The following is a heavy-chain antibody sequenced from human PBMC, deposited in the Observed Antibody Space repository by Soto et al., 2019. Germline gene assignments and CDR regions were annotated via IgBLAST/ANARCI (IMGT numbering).Heavy chain of an antibody. CDR1: GGTFSSYA. CDR3: ARESDSVLMVYASQYAFDI. CDR2: IIPIFGTA. D-gene: IGHD2-8*01. Sequence: QVQLVQSGAEVKKPGSSVKVSCKSSGGTFSSYAISWVRQAPGQGLEWMGGIIPIFGTANYAQKFQGRVTITADESTSTAYMELSSLRSEATAVYYCARESDSVLMVYASQYAFDIWGQGTMVTVSS. V-gene: IGHV1-69*12. J-gene: IGHJ3*02.